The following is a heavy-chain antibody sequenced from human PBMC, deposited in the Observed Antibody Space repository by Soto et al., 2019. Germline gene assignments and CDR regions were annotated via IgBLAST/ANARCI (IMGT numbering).Heavy chain of an antibody. CDR3: ARXGETRGWNAFGAGKYCFGF. V-gene: IGHV1-8*01. D-gene: IGHD1-1*01. CDR2: MNANTGNP. Sequence: GASVKVSCKSSGYTFTSYDNYWVPQATGQGLEWMGWMNANTGNPVYAQKFQGRVTVTSDTSISTAHMELCCLRSEDTAVYYCARXGETRGWNAFGAGKYCFGFWGQGTRVTVSS. CDR1: GYTFTSYD. J-gene: IGHJ4*02.